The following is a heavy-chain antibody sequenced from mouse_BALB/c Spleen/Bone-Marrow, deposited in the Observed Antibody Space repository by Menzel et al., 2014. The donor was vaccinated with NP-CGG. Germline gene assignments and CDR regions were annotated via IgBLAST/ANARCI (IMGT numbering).Heavy chain of an antibody. CDR2: INPYIGDT. CDR1: GYSFTGYF. J-gene: IGHJ3*01. Sequence: EVQLQQSGPELVKPGASVKISCKASGYSFTGYFMYWVQQSHGKSLEWIGRINPYIGDTFYNQKFKGKVTLTGDKSSSPALKKRLSLTSEDSAFYYCRRSYGYDDCFDYWGQGTLVTVSS. CDR3: RRSYGYDDCFDY. D-gene: IGHD2-2*01. V-gene: IGHV1-37*01.